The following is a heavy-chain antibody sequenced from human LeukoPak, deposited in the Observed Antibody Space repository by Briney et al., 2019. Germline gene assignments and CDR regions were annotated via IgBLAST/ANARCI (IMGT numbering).Heavy chain of an antibody. V-gene: IGHV3-15*01. J-gene: IGHJ4*02. CDR1: GFTFSNVW. Sequence: GGSLRLSCAASGFTFSNVWVSWVRQAPGKGREWVGRIYRKNDGVTMDFGAPVKGRFTILRDDSKSTLYLQISSLQTEDTAVYYCTTERNSSLHYWGQGILVTVSS. D-gene: IGHD2-21*01. CDR3: TTERNSSLHY. CDR2: IYRKNDGVTM.